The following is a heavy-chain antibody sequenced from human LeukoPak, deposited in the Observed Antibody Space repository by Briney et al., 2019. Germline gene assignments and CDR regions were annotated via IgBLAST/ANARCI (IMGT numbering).Heavy chain of an antibody. Sequence: GGSLRLSCAASGFTFSSYAMSWVRQAPGKGLEWVSAISGSGGSTYYADSVKGRFTISRDNSKNTLYLQMNSLRAEDTAVYYCANCPIPALYYYYYYMDVWGKGTTVTVSS. CDR2: ISGSGGST. J-gene: IGHJ6*03. V-gene: IGHV3-23*01. CDR3: ANCPIPALYYYYYYMDV. CDR1: GFTFSSYA.